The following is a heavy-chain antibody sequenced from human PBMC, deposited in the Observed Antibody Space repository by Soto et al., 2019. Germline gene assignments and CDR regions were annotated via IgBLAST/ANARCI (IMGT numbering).Heavy chain of an antibody. CDR2: ISSSSSTI. Sequence: PGGSLRLSCAASGFTFSSYSMNWVRQAPGKGLEWVSYISSSSSTIYYADSVKGRFTISRDNAKNSLYLQMNSLRDEDTAVYYCAGERSPLNWFDPWGQGTLVTVSS. CDR1: GFTFSSYS. D-gene: IGHD1-26*01. CDR3: AGERSPLNWFDP. V-gene: IGHV3-48*02. J-gene: IGHJ5*02.